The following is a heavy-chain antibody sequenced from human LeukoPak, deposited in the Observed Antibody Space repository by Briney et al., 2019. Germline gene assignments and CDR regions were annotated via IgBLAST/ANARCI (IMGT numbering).Heavy chain of an antibody. CDR1: GGSISSSSYY. Sequence: PSETLSLTCTVSGGSISSSSYYWGWIRQPPGKGLEWIGSIYYSGSTYYNPSLKSRVTISVDTSKNQFSLKLSSVTAADTAVYYCARGPEWELLSFDYWGQGTLVTVSP. J-gene: IGHJ4*02. V-gene: IGHV4-39*07. CDR2: IYYSGST. CDR3: ARGPEWELLSFDY. D-gene: IGHD1-26*01.